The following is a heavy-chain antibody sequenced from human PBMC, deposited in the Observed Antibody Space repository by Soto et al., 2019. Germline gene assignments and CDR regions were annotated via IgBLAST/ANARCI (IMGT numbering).Heavy chain of an antibody. V-gene: IGHV3-74*01. Sequence: EVQLVESGGGSVQPGGSLRLSCAASGFTYSDFWLHWVRQTPGKGLVWVSRIKGDAVTTNYADSVKSRFTTSRDNAKNTVYLQMDSLRDEDTAVYYCARGAKGAYYVDVWGKGTTVTVSS. J-gene: IGHJ6*03. CDR3: ARGAKGAYYVDV. CDR1: GFTYSDFW. CDR2: IKGDAVTT. D-gene: IGHD2-21*01.